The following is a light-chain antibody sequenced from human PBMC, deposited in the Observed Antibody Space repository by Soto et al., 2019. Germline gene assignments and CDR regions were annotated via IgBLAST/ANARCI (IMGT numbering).Light chain of an antibody. J-gene: IGKJ4*01. Sequence: DIRMTQSPSSLSACVGDRVTITCRASQDIYNYLVWYQQKPGKAPRSLIYAASSLQSVVPSKFSGSGSGTDFTLTISNLQPPDFSTYYCQQYYAYPLTFGGGTTVEI. CDR3: QQYYAYPLT. CDR2: AAS. V-gene: IGKV1-16*02. CDR1: QDIYNY.